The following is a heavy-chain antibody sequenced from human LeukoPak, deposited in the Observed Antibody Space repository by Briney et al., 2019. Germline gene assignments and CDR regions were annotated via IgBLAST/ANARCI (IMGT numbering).Heavy chain of an antibody. V-gene: IGHV1-2*02. CDR3: ARGGGTTFGVVPNDAFDI. D-gene: IGHD3-3*01. J-gene: IGHJ3*02. CDR1: GYTFTSYD. Sequence: GASVKVSCKASGYTFTSYDINWVRQAPGQGLEWMGWINPNSGGTNYAQKFQGRVTMTRDTSISTAYMELSRLRSDDTAVYYCARGGGTTFGVVPNDAFDIWGQGTMVTVSS. CDR2: INPNSGGT.